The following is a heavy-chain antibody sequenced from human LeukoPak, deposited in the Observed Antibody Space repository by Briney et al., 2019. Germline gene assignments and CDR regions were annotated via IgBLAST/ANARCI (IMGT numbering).Heavy chain of an antibody. CDR1: GFTSSNAW. D-gene: IGHD3-10*01. CDR3: TTEQVYGSGSYYTNWFDP. V-gene: IGHV3-15*01. CDR2: IKSKTDGGTT. J-gene: IGHJ5*02. Sequence: PGGSLRLSCAASGFTSSNAWMSWVRQAPGKGLEWVGRIKSKTDGGTTDYAAPVKGRFTISRDDSKNTLYLQMNSLKTEDTAVYYCTTEQVYGSGSYYTNWFDPWGQGTLVTVSS.